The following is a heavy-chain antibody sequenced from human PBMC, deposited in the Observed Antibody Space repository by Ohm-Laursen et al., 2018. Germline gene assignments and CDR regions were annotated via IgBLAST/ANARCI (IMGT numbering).Heavy chain of an antibody. J-gene: IGHJ4*02. V-gene: IGHV3-7*01. Sequence: GSLRLSCSASGFTFSNYWMSWVRQAPGKGLEWVANIKQDGSEKYYVDSVKGRFTISRDNAKNSLYLQMNSLRVEDTAVYYCARDGSDMGDYWGQGTLVTVSS. CDR3: ARDGSDMGDY. D-gene: IGHD5-12*01. CDR2: IKQDGSEK. CDR1: GFTFSNYW.